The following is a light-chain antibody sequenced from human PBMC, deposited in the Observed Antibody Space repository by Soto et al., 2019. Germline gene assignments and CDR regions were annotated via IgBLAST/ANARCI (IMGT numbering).Light chain of an antibody. CDR2: DAS. CDR1: QSVRSN. CDR3: QQHSNWPWT. J-gene: IGKJ1*01. Sequence: EIVLTQSPATLSLSPGERATLSCRASQSVRSNLAWYQQKPGQAPRLLIYDASNRATGSPGRFSGSGSGTDFTLTISDLEPEDFAVYYCQQHSNWPWTFGQGAKVEIK. V-gene: IGKV3-11*01.